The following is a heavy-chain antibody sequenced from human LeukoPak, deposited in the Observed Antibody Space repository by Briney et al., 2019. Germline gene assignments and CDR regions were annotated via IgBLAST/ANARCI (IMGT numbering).Heavy chain of an antibody. CDR2: ISSSGSTI. Sequence: GGSLRLSCAASGFTFSSYEMNWVRQAPGKGLEWVSYISSSGSTIYYADSVKGRFTISRDNAKNSLYLQMNSLRAEDTAVYYCAEDGGDYVDYYGMDVWGQGTTVTVSS. J-gene: IGHJ6*02. CDR1: GFTFSSYE. D-gene: IGHD4-17*01. V-gene: IGHV3-48*03. CDR3: AEDGGDYVDYYGMDV.